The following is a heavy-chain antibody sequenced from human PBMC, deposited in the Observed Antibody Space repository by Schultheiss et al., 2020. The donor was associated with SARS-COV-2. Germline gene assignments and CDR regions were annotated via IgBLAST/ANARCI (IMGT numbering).Heavy chain of an antibody. CDR3: ASPKLRIVGATGAFDI. J-gene: IGHJ3*02. V-gene: IGHV4-4*08. Sequence: SETLSLTCTVSGGSISSYYWSWIRQPPGKGLEWIGRIYTSGSTYYNPSLKSRVTISVDTSKNQFSLKLSSVTAADTAVYYCASPKLRIVGATGAFDIWGQGTMVTVSS. D-gene: IGHD1-26*01. CDR1: GGSISSYY. CDR2: IYTSGST.